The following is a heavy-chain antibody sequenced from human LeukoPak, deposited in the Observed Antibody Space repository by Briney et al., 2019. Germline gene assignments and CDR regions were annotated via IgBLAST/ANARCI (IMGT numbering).Heavy chain of an antibody. CDR1: GFTFSSYA. J-gene: IGHJ5*01. CDR2: IRYDGSDK. D-gene: IGHD4-17*01. V-gene: IGHV3-30*18. Sequence: GTSLRLSCAASGFTFSSYAMHWVRQDPGKGLEWVAVIRYDGSDKYYGDSVKGRFTISRDDSKNTLYLQMNSLRPEDTAVYYCAKDWALYRDYVAYFESWGQGTLVTVSS. CDR3: AKDWALYRDYVAYFES.